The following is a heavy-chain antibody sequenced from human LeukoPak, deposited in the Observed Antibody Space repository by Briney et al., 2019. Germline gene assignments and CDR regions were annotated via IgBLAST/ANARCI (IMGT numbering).Heavy chain of an antibody. V-gene: IGHV3-33*01. D-gene: IGHD3-3*01. Sequence: GGSLRLSCAASGFTFSSYGMHWVRQAPGKGLEWVACIWYDGSNKYYADSVKGRFTISRDNSKNTLYLQMNSLRAEDTAVYYCARDRDPSETYYDFWSGYYNYYYYGMDVWGQGTTVTVSS. J-gene: IGHJ6*02. CDR3: ARDRDPSETYYDFWSGYYNYYYYGMDV. CDR2: IWYDGSNK. CDR1: GFTFSSYG.